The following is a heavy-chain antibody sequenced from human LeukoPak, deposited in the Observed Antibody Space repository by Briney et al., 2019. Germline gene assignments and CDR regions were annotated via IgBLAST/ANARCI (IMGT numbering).Heavy chain of an antibody. CDR1: GFTFTNYA. CDR3: AKDASVLLWFGDHTHLDY. J-gene: IGHJ4*02. V-gene: IGHV3-23*01. D-gene: IGHD3-10*01. Sequence: PGGSLRLSCAASGFTFTNYAMSWVRQTPGKGLEWVAATVGSRPDTYHADSVKGRFTVSRDNSKNTPYLQMNSLRAEDTAVYYCAKDASVLLWFGDHTHLDYWGQGTLVTVSS. CDR2: TVGSRPDT.